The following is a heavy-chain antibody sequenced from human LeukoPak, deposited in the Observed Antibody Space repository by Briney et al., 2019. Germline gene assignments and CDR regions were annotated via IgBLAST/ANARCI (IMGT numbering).Heavy chain of an antibody. CDR2: ISGSGGWT. CDR1: GFTFSSYA. J-gene: IGHJ4*02. Sequence: TGGSLRLSCAASGFTFSSYAMSWVRQAPGKGREWVSAISGSGGWTYYAESVIRRYTISRDNSKNTLYLQMNTLRAEDTAVYYCAKHPQLRYFDWYPTFFDWAQGPLVTVSS. CDR3: AKHPQLRYFDWYPTFFD. V-gene: IGHV3-23*01. D-gene: IGHD3-9*01.